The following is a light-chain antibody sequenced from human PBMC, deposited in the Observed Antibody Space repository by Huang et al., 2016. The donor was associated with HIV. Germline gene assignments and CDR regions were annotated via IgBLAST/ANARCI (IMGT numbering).Light chain of an antibody. CDR3: MQALQTPRT. V-gene: IGKV2-28*01. J-gene: IGKJ2*02. CDR1: QSLLHSDGYNS. Sequence: DIVMTQSPPSLPVTPGEPASISCRSSQSLLHSDGYNSLDWYLQKPGQSPQLLISLGSNRASGDPDRFSGSGSGTDFTLKISRVEAEDVGVYYCMQALQTPRTFGQGTKLEIK. CDR2: LGS.